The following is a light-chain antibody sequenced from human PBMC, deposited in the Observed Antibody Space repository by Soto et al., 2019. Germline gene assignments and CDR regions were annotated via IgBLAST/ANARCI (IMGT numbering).Light chain of an antibody. V-gene: IGLV2-14*01. J-gene: IGLJ1*01. CDR2: DVS. Sequence: QSALTQPASVSGPPGQSLTLSCPGTSSDVGGYNYVSWYQQHPGKAPKLMIYDVSNRPSGVSNRFSGSKSGNTASLTISGLQAEDEADYYCSSYTSSSTLSYVFGTGTKVTVL. CDR3: SSYTSSSTLSYV. CDR1: SSDVGGYNY.